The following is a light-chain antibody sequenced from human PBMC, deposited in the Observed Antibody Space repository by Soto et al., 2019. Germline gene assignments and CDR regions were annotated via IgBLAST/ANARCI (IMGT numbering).Light chain of an antibody. CDR3: QQSYTAPH. J-gene: IGKJ2*01. Sequence: DIQMTQSPSSLSASVGDRVTITCRASQSIGSYLNWYQQKPGKAPKLLIHSATILQGGVPSRFSGNESGTDFTLTITNLQPGDFATYFCQQSYTAPHFGQGTKLLIK. CDR2: SAT. CDR1: QSIGSY. V-gene: IGKV1-39*01.